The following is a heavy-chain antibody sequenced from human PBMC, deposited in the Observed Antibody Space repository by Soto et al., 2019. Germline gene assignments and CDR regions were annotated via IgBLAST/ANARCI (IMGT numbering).Heavy chain of an antibody. J-gene: IGHJ4*02. Sequence: EVQLVESGGGLVLPGGSLRLSCAGSGFTFSSFEMDWVRQAPGKGLEWVSHISPGGGSAMYADSVKGRFTISRDNVGNSLFLQMNSLRAEDTAVYYCVRATYFSDSSGYTRCFDYWGQGTLVTVSS. CDR3: VRATYFSDSSGYTRCFDY. CDR2: ISPGGGSA. V-gene: IGHV3-48*03. D-gene: IGHD3-22*01. CDR1: GFTFSSFE.